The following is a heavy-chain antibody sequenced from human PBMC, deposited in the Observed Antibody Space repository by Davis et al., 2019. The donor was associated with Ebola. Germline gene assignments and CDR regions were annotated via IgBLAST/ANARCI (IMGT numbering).Heavy chain of an antibody. CDR1: GGSISSYY. D-gene: IGHD2-15*01. CDR2: IYYSGST. J-gene: IGHJ3*02. V-gene: IGHV4-59*01. Sequence: SETLSLTCTVSGGSISSYYWSWIRQPPGKGLEWIGYIYYSGSTNYNPSLKSRVTISVDTSKNQFSLKLSSVTAADTAVYYCARVKIGYCSGGSCYPTDAFDIWGQGIMVTVSS. CDR3: ARVKIGYCSGGSCYPTDAFDI.